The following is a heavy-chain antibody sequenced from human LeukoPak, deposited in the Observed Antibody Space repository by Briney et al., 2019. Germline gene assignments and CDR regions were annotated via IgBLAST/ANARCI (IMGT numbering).Heavy chain of an antibody. CDR3: ARNVEMASLDY. Sequence: SVKVSCKGSGGTFISYAISWVRQAPGQGREWMGRIIPIFGTANYAQKFQGRVTITTDESTSTAYMELSSLRSEDTAVCYCARNVEMASLDYWGQGTLVTVSS. D-gene: IGHD5-24*01. CDR1: GGTFISYA. V-gene: IGHV1-69*05. CDR2: IIPIFGTA. J-gene: IGHJ4*02.